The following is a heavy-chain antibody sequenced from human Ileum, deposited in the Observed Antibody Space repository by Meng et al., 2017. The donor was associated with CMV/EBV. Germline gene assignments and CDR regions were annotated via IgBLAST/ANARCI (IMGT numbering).Heavy chain of an antibody. CDR3: ARHPSNGDWYNYIDF. V-gene: IGHV3-23*03. D-gene: IGHD3/OR15-3a*01. CDR2: IYSGSVKT. J-gene: IGHJ4*02. CDR1: GFKFISYA. Sequence: CGFKFISYAISWLRQAPGKGREWVSVIYSGSVKTNYTDSVRGRFTVYRDDSTNTVFLQMDSLRAEDTALYYCARHPSNGDWYNYIDFWGQGTLVTVSS.